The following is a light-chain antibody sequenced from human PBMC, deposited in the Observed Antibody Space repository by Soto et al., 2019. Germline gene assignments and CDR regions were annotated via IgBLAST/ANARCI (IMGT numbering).Light chain of an antibody. CDR2: AAS. CDR1: QGIRND. J-gene: IGKJ5*01. V-gene: IGKV1-17*01. Sequence: IQMTQSPSSLSASIGDRVTITCRASQGIRNDLGWYQQKPGKAPKLLIYAASNLEAGVPSRFRGSGSGTDFTLTISRLEPEDFAMYYCHQYGISPPVTFGQGTRLEIK. CDR3: HQYGISPPVT.